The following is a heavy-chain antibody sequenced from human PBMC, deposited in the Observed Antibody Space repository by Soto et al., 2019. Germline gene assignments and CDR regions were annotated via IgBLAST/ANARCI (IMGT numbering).Heavy chain of an antibody. Sequence: GSLRLACSASGFTFRSFTMNWVRQAPGKGLEWVSTISSNSAYIYHTDALRVRFTISRDNAKNSLHLQMNSLRAEDTAVYYCTRDASRDSSARGWFDPWGPGTLVTVSS. D-gene: IGHD6-13*01. CDR3: TRDASRDSSARGWFDP. CDR1: GFTFRSFT. V-gene: IGHV3-21*01. CDR2: ISSNSAYI. J-gene: IGHJ5*02.